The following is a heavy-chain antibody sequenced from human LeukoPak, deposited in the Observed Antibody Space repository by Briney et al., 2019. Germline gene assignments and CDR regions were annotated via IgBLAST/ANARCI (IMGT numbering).Heavy chain of an antibody. CDR1: GFPFSTYA. Sequence: GGSLRLSCAASGFPFSTYAMTWVRQAPGKGLECVSAITGSGDRAFYADSVRGRFSISRDNFRNTQYLQMNSLRAEDTAVYYCAKRYLGASGSYNLDSWGQGTPVTGSS. CDR2: ITGSGDRA. CDR3: AKRYLGASGSYNLDS. J-gene: IGHJ4*02. V-gene: IGHV3-23*01. D-gene: IGHD1-26*01.